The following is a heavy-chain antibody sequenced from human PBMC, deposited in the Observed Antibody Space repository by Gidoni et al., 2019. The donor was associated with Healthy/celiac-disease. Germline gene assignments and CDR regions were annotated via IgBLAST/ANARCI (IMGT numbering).Heavy chain of an antibody. V-gene: IGHV3-11*05. CDR2: ISSSSSYT. CDR3: ARSRCSGGSCYSNAFDI. D-gene: IGHD2-15*01. Sequence: QVQLVESGGGLVKPGGSLRLSCAASGFTFSDYYMSWIRPAPGKGLEWVSYISSSSSYTNYADSVKGRFTISRDNAKNSLYLQMNSLRAEDTAVYYCARSRCSGGSCYSNAFDIWGQGTMVTVSS. CDR1: GFTFSDYY. J-gene: IGHJ3*02.